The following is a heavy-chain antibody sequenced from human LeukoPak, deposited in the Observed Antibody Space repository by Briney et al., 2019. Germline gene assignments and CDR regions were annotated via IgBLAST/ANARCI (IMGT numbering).Heavy chain of an antibody. CDR1: GGSFSGYY. V-gene: IGHV4-34*01. Sequence: SETLSLTCAVYGGSFSGYYWSWIRQPPGKGLEWIGEINHSGSTNYNPSLKSRVTISVDTSKNQFSLKLNSVTAADTAVYYCARRVFRVVTIDYWGRGALVTVSS. J-gene: IGHJ4*02. CDR3: ARRVFRVVTIDY. CDR2: INHSGST. D-gene: IGHD3-3*01.